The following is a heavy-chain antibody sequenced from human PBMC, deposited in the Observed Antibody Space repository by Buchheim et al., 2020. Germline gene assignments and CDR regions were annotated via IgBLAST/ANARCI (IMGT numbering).Heavy chain of an antibody. CDR2: ISYDGSNK. Sequence: QVQLVESGGGVVQPGRSLRLSCAASGFTFSSYGMHWVRQAPGKGLEWVAVISYDGSNKYYADSVKGRLTISRDNSKNTLYLQMNSLRAEDTAVYYCAKAPHRYNSGHYYFDMDVWGQGTT. CDR3: AKAPHRYNSGHYYFDMDV. CDR1: GFTFSSYG. D-gene: IGHD6-19*01. J-gene: IGHJ6*02. V-gene: IGHV3-30*18.